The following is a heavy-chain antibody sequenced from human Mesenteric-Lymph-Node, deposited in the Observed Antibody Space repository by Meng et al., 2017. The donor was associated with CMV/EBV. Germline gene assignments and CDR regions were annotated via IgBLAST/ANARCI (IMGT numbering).Heavy chain of an antibody. J-gene: IGHJ6*02. Sequence: SETLSLTCAVYGGSFSGYYWSWIRQPPGKGLEWIGEINHSGSTNYNPSLKSRVTISVDTSKNQFSLKLSSVTAADTAVYYCARGNYDFWSGYKFPYGMDVWGQGTTVTVSS. CDR3: ARGNYDFWSGYKFPYGMDV. D-gene: IGHD3-3*01. V-gene: IGHV4-34*01. CDR2: INHSGST. CDR1: GGSFSGYY.